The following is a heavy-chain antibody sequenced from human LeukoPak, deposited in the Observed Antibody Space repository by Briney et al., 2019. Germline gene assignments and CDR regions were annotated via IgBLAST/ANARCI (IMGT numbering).Heavy chain of an antibody. V-gene: IGHV3-30*03. CDR2: ISYDGSKK. D-gene: IGHD3-22*01. CDR1: GFTFSNYG. J-gene: IGHJ4*02. Sequence: GGSLRLSCAASGFTFSNYGIHWVRQAPGKGLEWVTVISYDGSKKYYADSVKGRFTISRDNAKNSLYLQMNSLRAEDTALYYCARGEDYDSSGYSVYWGQGTLVTVSS. CDR3: ARGEDYDSSGYSVY.